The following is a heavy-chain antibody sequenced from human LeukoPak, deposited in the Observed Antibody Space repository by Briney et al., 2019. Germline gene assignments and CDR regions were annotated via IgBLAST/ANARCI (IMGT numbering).Heavy chain of an antibody. CDR1: GFTFSSYA. CDR2: ISGSGGST. CDR3: APLERRGY. V-gene: IGHV3-23*01. Sequence: GGSLRLSCAASGFTFSSYAMSWVRQAPGKGLEWVSAISGSGGSTYYADSVKGRFTISRDNAENSLYLQMNSLRAEDTAVYYCAPLERRGYWGQGTLVTVST. J-gene: IGHJ4*02. D-gene: IGHD1-1*01.